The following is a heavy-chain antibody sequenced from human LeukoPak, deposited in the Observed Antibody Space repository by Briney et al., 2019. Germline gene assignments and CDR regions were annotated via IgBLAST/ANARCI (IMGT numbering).Heavy chain of an antibody. J-gene: IGHJ4*02. Sequence: ASVKVSCKASGYTFGSYGISWVRQAPGQGREWMGWISAYNGNTNYAQKLQGRVTMTTDTSTTTAYMELRSLRSDDTAVYYCARGVGVNSRPDYWGQGTLVTVSS. V-gene: IGHV1-18*01. CDR2: ISAYNGNT. CDR3: ARGVGVNSRPDY. CDR1: GYTFGSYG. D-gene: IGHD3-3*01.